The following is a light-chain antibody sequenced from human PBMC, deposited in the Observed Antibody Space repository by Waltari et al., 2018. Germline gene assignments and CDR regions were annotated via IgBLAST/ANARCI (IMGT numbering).Light chain of an antibody. V-gene: IGLV3-21*02. CDR3: HVWDASRDHVV. CDR1: KSERKK. J-gene: IGLJ2*01. Sequence: SYVLTQPPSVSVAPGETARLTCEGNKSERKKVHWYHQKPGQAPVLVVYDDTDRPSGIPERFSGSNSGDTATLTISRVEAGDEADYYCHVWDASRDHVVFGGGTKLTVL. CDR2: DDT.